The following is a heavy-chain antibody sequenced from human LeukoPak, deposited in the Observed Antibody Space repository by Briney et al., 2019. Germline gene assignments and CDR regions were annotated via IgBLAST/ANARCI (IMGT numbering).Heavy chain of an antibody. D-gene: IGHD3-16*02. J-gene: IGHJ4*02. V-gene: IGHV1-69*04. CDR1: GGTFSSYA. CDR2: IIPILGIA. CDR3: ATFPHYVWGSYRFDY. Sequence: ASVKVSCKASGGTFSSYAISWVRQAPGQGLEWMGRIIPILGIANYAQKFQGRVTITADKSTSTAYMELSSLRSEDTAVYYCATFPHYVWGSYRFDYWGQGTLVTVSS.